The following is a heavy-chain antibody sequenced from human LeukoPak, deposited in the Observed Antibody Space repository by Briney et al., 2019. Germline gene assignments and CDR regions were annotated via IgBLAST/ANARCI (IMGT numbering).Heavy chain of an antibody. CDR1: GLTFDDYA. CDR3: ARAMGSWQWLARDAFDI. Sequence: GGSLRLSCAASGLTFDDYAMHWVRQAPGKGLEWVSGISWNSGSIGYADSVKGRFTISRDNAKNSLYLQMNSLRAEDTAVYYCARAMGSWQWLARDAFDIWGRGTMVTVSS. V-gene: IGHV3-9*01. J-gene: IGHJ3*02. D-gene: IGHD6-19*01. CDR2: ISWNSGSI.